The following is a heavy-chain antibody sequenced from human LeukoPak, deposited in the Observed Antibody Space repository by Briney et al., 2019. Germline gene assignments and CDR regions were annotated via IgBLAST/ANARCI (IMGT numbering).Heavy chain of an antibody. Sequence: PSETLSLTCSVSRGSFGNEHLSWVRQPPGKGLEWIGHTLYGGNNKYNPSLKSRVTISKTRGKNQFSLTLTSVTAADSSLYYCVSFIFGGGGRGNWGQGTLVTVSS. J-gene: IGHJ4*02. CDR2: TLYGGNN. CDR3: VSFIFGGGGRGN. CDR1: RGSFGNEH. D-gene: IGHD1-26*01. V-gene: IGHV4-59*12.